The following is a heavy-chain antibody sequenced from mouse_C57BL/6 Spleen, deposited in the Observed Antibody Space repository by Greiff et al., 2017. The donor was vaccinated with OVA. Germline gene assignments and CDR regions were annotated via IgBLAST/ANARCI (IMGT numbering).Heavy chain of an antibody. D-gene: IGHD2-4*01. Sequence: QVQLQQPGAELVKPGASVKLSCKASGYTFTSYWMHRVKQRPGQGLEWIGMIHPNSGSTNYNEKFKSKATLTVDKSSSTAYMQLSSLTSEDSAVYYCAREDYAWFAYWGQGTLVTVSA. CDR2: IHPNSGST. J-gene: IGHJ3*01. V-gene: IGHV1-64*01. CDR1: GYTFTSYW. CDR3: AREDYAWFAY.